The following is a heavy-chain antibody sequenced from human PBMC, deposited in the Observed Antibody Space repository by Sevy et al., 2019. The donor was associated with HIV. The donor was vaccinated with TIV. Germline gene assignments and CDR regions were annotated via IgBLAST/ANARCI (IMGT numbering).Heavy chain of an antibody. D-gene: IGHD2-2*01. CDR3: ARSLIPTAIFDY. J-gene: IGHJ4*02. Sequence: ASVKVSCKASGYTFTSYAIHWVRQAPGQRLEWMGWINPGNGNTKYSQKFQGRVTITRDTSASTTYMELSSLRSEDTAVYYCARSLIPTAIFDYWGRGTLVTVSS. CDR2: INPGNGNT. V-gene: IGHV1-3*01. CDR1: GYTFTSYA.